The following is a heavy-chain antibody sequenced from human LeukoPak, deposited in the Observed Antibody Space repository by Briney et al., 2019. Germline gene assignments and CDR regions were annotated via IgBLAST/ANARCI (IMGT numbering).Heavy chain of an antibody. D-gene: IGHD6-13*01. CDR1: GGSISSYY. CDR2: IYYSGST. CDR3: ARGVYIAAAQYAY. V-gene: IGHV4-59*01. Sequence: SETLSLTCTVSGGSISSYYWSWIRQPPGKGLEWIGYIYYSGSTNYNPSLKSRVTISVDTSKNQSSLKLSSVTAADTAVYYCARGVYIAAAQYAYWGQGTLVTVSS. J-gene: IGHJ4*02.